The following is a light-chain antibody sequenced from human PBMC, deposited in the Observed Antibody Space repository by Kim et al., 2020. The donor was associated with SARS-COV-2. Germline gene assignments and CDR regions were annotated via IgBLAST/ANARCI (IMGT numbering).Light chain of an antibody. V-gene: IGKV1-5*01. CDR3: QDYNSYPWT. CDR1: QSVNNW. J-gene: IGKJ1*01. Sequence: DIQMTPSPSTLSALVGDRVNTTCRASQSVNNWLAWYQQKPGKAPNLLIYDASTLESGVPSRFSGSASGTESTLTISSLQPDDFATYFCQDYNSYPWTFGQGTKVDIK. CDR2: DAS.